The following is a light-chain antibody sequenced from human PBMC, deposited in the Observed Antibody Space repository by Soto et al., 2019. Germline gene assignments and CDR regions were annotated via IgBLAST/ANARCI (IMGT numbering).Light chain of an antibody. J-gene: IGLJ2*01. Sequence: QSVLTQPPSASGTPGQRVTISCSGSSSNIGSNSVNWYQQLPGTAPKLLIYSHNQRPSGVPDRFSGSKSGTSASLAISGLQSEDEADYFCCSYTVGDKVIFGGGTKLTVL. V-gene: IGLV1-44*01. CDR1: SSNIGSNS. CDR2: SHN. CDR3: CSYTVGDKVI.